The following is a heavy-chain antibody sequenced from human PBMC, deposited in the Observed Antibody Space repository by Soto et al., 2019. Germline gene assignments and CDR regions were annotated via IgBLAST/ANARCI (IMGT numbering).Heavy chain of an antibody. CDR2: ISAYNGNT. J-gene: IGHJ4*02. CDR1: GYTFTSYG. Sequence: ASVKVSCKASGYTFTSYGISWVRQAPGQGLEWMGWISAYNGNTNYAQKLQGRVTMTTDTSTSTAYMELRSLRSDDTAVYYCARVIPWVAVAGQEDYWGQGTLVTVSS. D-gene: IGHD6-13*01. V-gene: IGHV1-18*01. CDR3: ARVIPWVAVAGQEDY.